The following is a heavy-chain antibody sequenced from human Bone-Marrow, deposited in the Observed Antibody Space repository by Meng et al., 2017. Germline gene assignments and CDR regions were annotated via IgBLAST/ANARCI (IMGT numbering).Heavy chain of an antibody. J-gene: IGHJ4*02. Sequence: SETLSLTCVVSGGSFSDYYWSWIRQPPGKGLEWIGGIYYSGSTYYNPSLKSRVTISVDTSKNQFSLKLSSVTAADTAVYYCATTLEASRIRDYFDYWGQGTLVTVSS. CDR2: IYYSGST. CDR1: GGSFSDYY. D-gene: IGHD3-3*02. CDR3: ATTLEASRIRDYFDY. V-gene: IGHV4-34*01.